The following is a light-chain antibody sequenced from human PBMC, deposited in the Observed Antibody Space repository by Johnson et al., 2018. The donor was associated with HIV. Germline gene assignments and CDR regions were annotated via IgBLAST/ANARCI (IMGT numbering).Light chain of an antibody. CDR1: NSNIGTYY. CDR2: ENN. Sequence: QSVLTQPPSVSAAPGQKVTISCSGTNSNIGTYYVSWYQHLPGTAPKLLIYENNKRPSGIPDRFSGSKSGTSATLGITGLQTGDEADYYCGTWDSSLSAGYVFGTGTKVTVL. CDR3: GTWDSSLSAGYV. J-gene: IGLJ1*01. V-gene: IGLV1-51*02.